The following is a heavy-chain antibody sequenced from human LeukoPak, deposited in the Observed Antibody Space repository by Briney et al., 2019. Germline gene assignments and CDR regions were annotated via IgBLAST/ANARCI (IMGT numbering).Heavy chain of an antibody. CDR2: ISDDGSNK. J-gene: IGHJ4*02. D-gene: IGHD6-6*01. V-gene: IGHV3-30*04. Sequence: GGTLRLSCAASGFTFSSYAMHWVRQAPGKGLEWVAVISDDGSNKYYADSGKGRFTISRDNSKNTLYLQMNSLRAEDTAVYYCARILATASSFDLWGRGSLVTVSS. CDR3: ARILATASSFDL. CDR1: GFTFSSYA.